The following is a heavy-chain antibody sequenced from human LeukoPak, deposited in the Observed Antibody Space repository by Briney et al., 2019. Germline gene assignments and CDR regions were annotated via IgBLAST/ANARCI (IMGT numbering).Heavy chain of an antibody. CDR2: ISGSGGST. J-gene: IGHJ4*02. CDR3: AKFSSGWYFFDY. Sequence: RSGGSLRLSCAASGFIFSSYAMSWVRQAPGKGLEWVSAISGSGGSTYYADSVKGRFTISRDNSKNTLYLQMNSLRAEDTAVYYCAKFSSGWYFFDYWGQGTLVTVSS. D-gene: IGHD6-19*01. V-gene: IGHV3-23*01. CDR1: GFIFSSYA.